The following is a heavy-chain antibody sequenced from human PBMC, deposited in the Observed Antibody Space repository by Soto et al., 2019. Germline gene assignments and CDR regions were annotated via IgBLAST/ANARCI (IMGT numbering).Heavy chain of an antibody. CDR2: ILPLSGTS. Sequence: SVKVSCKASCGTFSAYAISWVRQAPVQGLEWMGGILPLSGTSNYTQRFQGRVTISADKSTSTAYMELSRLRSDDTAVYYSAKVSSYDILTGFPNWFDPWGQGTLVTVYS. CDR3: AKVSSYDILTGFPNWFDP. J-gene: IGHJ5*02. V-gene: IGHV1-69*06. CDR1: CGTFSAYA. D-gene: IGHD3-9*01.